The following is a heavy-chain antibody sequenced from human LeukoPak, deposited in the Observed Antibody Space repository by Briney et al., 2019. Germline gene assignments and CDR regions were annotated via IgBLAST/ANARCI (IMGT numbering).Heavy chain of an antibody. D-gene: IGHD6-13*01. CDR2: IYYSGST. CDR3: ARGIAAQFNYYYYMDV. CDR1: GGSISSYY. J-gene: IGHJ6*03. Sequence: PSETLSLTCTVSGGSISSYYWSWIRQPPGKGLEWIGYIYYSGSTNYNPSLKSRVTISVDTSKNQFSLKLSSVTAADTAVYYCARGIAAQFNYYYYMDVWGKGTTVTVSS. V-gene: IGHV4-59*01.